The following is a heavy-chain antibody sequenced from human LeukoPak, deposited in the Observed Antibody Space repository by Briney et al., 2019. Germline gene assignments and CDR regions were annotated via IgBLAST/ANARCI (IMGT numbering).Heavy chain of an antibody. V-gene: IGHV3-23*01. J-gene: IGHJ3*02. CDR3: AKETTELRFLEWLLSDAFDI. D-gene: IGHD3-3*01. Sequence: PGGSLRLSCAASGLTFSTSAMTWVRQAPGKGPEWVSAISGSGGSTYYADSVKGRFTISRDNSKNTLYLQMNSLRAEDTAVYYCAKETTELRFLEWLLSDAFDIWGQGTMVTVSS. CDR1: GLTFSTSA. CDR2: ISGSGGST.